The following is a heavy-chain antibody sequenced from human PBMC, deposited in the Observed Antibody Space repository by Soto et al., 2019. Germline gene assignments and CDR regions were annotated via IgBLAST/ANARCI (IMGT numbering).Heavy chain of an antibody. Sequence: ASETLSLTCTVSGGSISSYYWSWIRQPPGKGLEWIGYIYYSGSTNYNPSLKSRVTISVGTSKNQFSLKLSSVTAADTAVYYCARAGPMITFGGVIQYYYYYYMDVWGKGTTVTVSS. CDR1: GGSISSYY. V-gene: IGHV4-59*01. D-gene: IGHD3-16*02. CDR2: IYYSGST. J-gene: IGHJ6*03. CDR3: ARAGPMITFGGVIQYYYYYYMDV.